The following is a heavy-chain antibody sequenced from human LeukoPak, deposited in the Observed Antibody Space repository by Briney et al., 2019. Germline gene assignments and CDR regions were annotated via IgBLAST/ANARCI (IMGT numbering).Heavy chain of an antibody. J-gene: IGHJ6*02. D-gene: IGHD3-3*01. Sequence: PGGSLRLSCAASGFIVSNNYMSWVRQAPGKGLEWVSVIYSDGSTYYADSVKGRFTISRDNAKNSLYLQMNSLRAEDTAVYYCARDSDYDFWSGLGGRTLYYYYYGMDVWGQGATVTVSS. CDR3: ARDSDYDFWSGLGGRTLYYYYYGMDV. CDR2: IYSDGST. V-gene: IGHV3-53*01. CDR1: GFIVSNNY.